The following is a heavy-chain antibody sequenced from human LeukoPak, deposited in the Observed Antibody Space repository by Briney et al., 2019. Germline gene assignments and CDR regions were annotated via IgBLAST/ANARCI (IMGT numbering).Heavy chain of an antibody. J-gene: IGHJ4*02. CDR3: ARGLGSGSLPNPFDY. Sequence: PGGSLRLSCAASGFTFSSYDMHWGRQATGKGLEWVSAIGTAGDTYYPGSVKGRFTISRENAKNSLYLQMNSLRARDTAVYYCARGLGSGSLPNPFDYWGQGTLVTVSS. CDR2: IGTAGDT. D-gene: IGHD6-19*01. CDR1: GFTFSSYD. V-gene: IGHV3-13*01.